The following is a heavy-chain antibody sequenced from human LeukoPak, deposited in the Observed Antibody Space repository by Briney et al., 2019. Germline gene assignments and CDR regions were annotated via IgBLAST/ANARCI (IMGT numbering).Heavy chain of an antibody. J-gene: IGHJ4*02. D-gene: IGHD3-10*01. CDR2: INPNSGGT. V-gene: IGHV1-2*02. Sequence: ASVKVSCKASGYTFTGYYMHWVRQAPGQGLEWMGWINPNSGGTNYAQKFQGRVTMTRDTSISTAYMELSRLRSDDTAVYYCARGYLYYYGSGSTDYWGQGTLVTVSS. CDR1: GYTFTGYY. CDR3: ARGYLYYYGSGSTDY.